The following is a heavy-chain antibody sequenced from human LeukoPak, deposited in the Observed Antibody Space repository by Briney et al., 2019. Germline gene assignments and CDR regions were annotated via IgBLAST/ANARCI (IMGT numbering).Heavy chain of an antibody. D-gene: IGHD3-22*01. J-gene: IGHJ4*02. Sequence: PSETLSLTCTVSGGSISSSSYYWGWIRQPPGKGLEWIESIYYSGSAYYNPSLKSRVTISVDTSKNQFSLKLSSVTAADTAVYYCARHPTDYYDSSGLSNMIDYWGQGTLVTVSS. CDR1: GGSISSSSYY. CDR2: IYYSGSA. V-gene: IGHV4-39*01. CDR3: ARHPTDYYDSSGLSNMIDY.